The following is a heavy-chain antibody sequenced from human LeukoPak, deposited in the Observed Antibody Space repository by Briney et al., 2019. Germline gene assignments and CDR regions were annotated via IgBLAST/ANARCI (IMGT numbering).Heavy chain of an antibody. CDR2: INQDGHEN. CDR1: GFTFSSYW. CDR3: ARGGRYYLGY. Sequence: PGGSLRFSCSASGFTFSSYWMSWVRQVPGKGLECVANINQDGHENHYVESVKGRFTISRDDVQNSLYLQMNSLRADDTAVYYCARGGRYYLGYWGQGTLVTVSS. V-gene: IGHV3-7*01. J-gene: IGHJ4*02.